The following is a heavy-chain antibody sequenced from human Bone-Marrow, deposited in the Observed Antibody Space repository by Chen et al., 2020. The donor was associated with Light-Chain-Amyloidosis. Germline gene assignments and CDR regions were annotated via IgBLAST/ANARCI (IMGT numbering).Heavy chain of an antibody. V-gene: IGHV1-2*04. J-gene: IGHJ3*01. CDR3: ARDPGSGSYYDF. D-gene: IGHD3-10*01. CDR2: INPKSGDA. Sequence: QVQLVLSGAEVKKPGASVKVSCKASGYSFTYFYLHWVRQAPGQGLEWLGRINPKSGDANYAQKFQGWVTMTRDTSISTAYMELSRLRSDDTAMYYCARDPGSGSYYDFWGQGTMVTASS. CDR1: GYSFTYFY.